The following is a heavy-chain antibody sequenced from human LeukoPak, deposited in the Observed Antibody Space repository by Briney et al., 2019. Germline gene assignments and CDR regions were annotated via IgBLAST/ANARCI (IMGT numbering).Heavy chain of an antibody. CDR3: ATRRIWSGPTPLDY. Sequence: PVASVKVSCKASGGTFSSYAISWVRQAPGQGLEWMGGIIPIFGTANYAQKFQGRVTITADESTSTAYMELSSLRSEDTAVYYCATRRIWSGPTPLDYWGQGTLVTVSS. V-gene: IGHV1-69*01. CDR1: GGTFSSYA. J-gene: IGHJ4*02. D-gene: IGHD3-3*01. CDR2: IIPIFGTA.